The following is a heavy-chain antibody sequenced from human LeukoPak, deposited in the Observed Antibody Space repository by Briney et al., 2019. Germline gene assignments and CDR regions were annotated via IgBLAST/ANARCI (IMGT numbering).Heavy chain of an antibody. Sequence: TGGSLRLSCAASGFTFSSYEMNWVRQAPGKGLEWVSYISSSGSPVFYADSVKGRFTISRDNAKNSLYLQMNSLRAEDTAVYYCAREYQHPDFDYWGQGALVTVFS. CDR1: GFTFSSYE. CDR2: ISSSGSPV. CDR3: AREYQHPDFDY. V-gene: IGHV3-48*03. J-gene: IGHJ4*02. D-gene: IGHD2-2*01.